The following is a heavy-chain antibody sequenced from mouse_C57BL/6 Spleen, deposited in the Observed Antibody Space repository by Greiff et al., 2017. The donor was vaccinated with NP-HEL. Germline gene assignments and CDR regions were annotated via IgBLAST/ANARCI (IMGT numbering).Heavy chain of an antibody. Sequence: EVQLVESGGGLVKPGGSLKLSCAASGFTFSSYTMSWVRQTPEKRLEWVATISGGGGNTYYPDSVKGRFTISRDNAKNTLYLQMSSLRSEDTALYYCARHEGNGRKAPFDYWGQGTTLTVSS. V-gene: IGHV5-9*01. CDR2: ISGGGGNT. D-gene: IGHD3-2*02. CDR3: ARHEGNGRKAPFDY. J-gene: IGHJ2*01. CDR1: GFTFSSYT.